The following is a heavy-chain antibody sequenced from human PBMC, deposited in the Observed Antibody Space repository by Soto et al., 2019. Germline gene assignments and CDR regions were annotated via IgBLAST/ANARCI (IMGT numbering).Heavy chain of an antibody. CDR3: VRAGVAPYYYYGMDV. CDR2: IRSKAYGGTT. CDR1: GLTFGAYA. Sequence: GGALRLSCTVSGLTFGAYATSWFRQAPGKGLEWVGFIRSKAYGGTTEYAASVKGRFTISRDDSKSIAYLQMNSLRGGDTAVYFCVRAGVAPYYYYGMDVWGQGTTVTVSS. J-gene: IGHJ6*02. D-gene: IGHD2-8*01. V-gene: IGHV3-49*03.